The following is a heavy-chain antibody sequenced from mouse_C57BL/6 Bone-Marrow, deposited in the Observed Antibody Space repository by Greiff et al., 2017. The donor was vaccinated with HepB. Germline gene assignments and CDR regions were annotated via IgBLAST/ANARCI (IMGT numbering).Heavy chain of an antibody. J-gene: IGHJ4*01. D-gene: IGHD1-1*01. CDR2: ISSGSSTI. CDR3: AGPLITTVVATGAMDY. CDR1: GFTFSDYG. Sequence: EVKLMESGGGLVKPGGSLKLSCAASGFTFSDYGMHWVRQAPEQGLEWVAYISSGSSTIYYADTVKGRFTISRDNAKNTLFLQMTRLRSEDTAMYYCAGPLITTVVATGAMDYWGQGTSVTVSS. V-gene: IGHV5-17*01.